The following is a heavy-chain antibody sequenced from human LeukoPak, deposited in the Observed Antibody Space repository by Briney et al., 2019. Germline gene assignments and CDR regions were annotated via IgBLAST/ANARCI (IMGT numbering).Heavy chain of an antibody. Sequence: GGSLRLSCAASGSTFYSYWMHWVRQAPGKGLVWVSCINGDGSTSNYADSVKGRFTISRDNAKNTVYLQMNSLRAEDTAVYYCARVRGDDYYYYYYMDVWGKGTTVTVSS. CDR1: GSTFYSYW. V-gene: IGHV3-74*01. D-gene: IGHD3-10*01. CDR2: INGDGSTS. J-gene: IGHJ6*03. CDR3: ARVRGDDYYYYYYMDV.